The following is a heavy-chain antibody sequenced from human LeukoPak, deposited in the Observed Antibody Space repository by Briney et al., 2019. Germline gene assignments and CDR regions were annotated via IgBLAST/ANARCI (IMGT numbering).Heavy chain of an antibody. Sequence: GGSLRLSCAASGFTFSSYWMSWVRQAPGKGLEWVANIKEDGSEKYVDSVKGRFTISRDNAKNSLYLQMNSLRAEDTAVYYCARNECWGRGTLVTVSS. CDR3: ARNEC. CDR2: IKEDGSEK. J-gene: IGHJ4*02. CDR1: GFTFSSYW. V-gene: IGHV3-7*05.